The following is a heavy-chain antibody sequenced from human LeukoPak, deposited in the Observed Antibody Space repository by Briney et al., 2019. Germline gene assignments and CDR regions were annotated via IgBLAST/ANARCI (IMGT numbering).Heavy chain of an antibody. J-gene: IGHJ4*02. Sequence: PGGSLRLSCAASGFTFSSYAMSWVRQAPGKGLEWVSAISGSGGSTYYADSVKGRFTISRDNSKNTLYLQMNSLRAEDTAVYYCAKEGLGDILTGYYHIWAHFDYWGQGTLVTVSS. CDR1: GFTFSSYA. CDR2: ISGSGGST. V-gene: IGHV3-23*01. D-gene: IGHD3-9*01. CDR3: AKEGLGDILTGYYHIWAHFDY.